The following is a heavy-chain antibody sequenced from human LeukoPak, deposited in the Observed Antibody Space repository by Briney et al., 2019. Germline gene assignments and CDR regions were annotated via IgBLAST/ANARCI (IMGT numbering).Heavy chain of an antibody. Sequence: GGSLRLSCAASGFTFSSYAMSWVRQAPGKALEWISVIYSGGTTYYADSVKVRFTTSRDNSKNTLNLQMNSLRVEDTAVYYCARLVGTTDTWGQGTLVTVSS. D-gene: IGHD1-26*01. CDR2: IYSGGTT. V-gene: IGHV3-66*01. CDR3: ARLVGTTDT. CDR1: GFTFSSYA. J-gene: IGHJ4*02.